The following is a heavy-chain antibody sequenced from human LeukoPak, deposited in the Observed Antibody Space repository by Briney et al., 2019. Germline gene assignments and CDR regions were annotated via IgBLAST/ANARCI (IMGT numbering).Heavy chain of an antibody. CDR2: ISSSSSTI. J-gene: IGHJ4*02. CDR3: ARARLRYFDWLLAPFDY. Sequence: GGSLRLSCAASGFTFSSYSMNWVRQAPGKGLEWVSYISSSSSTIYYADSVKGRFTISRDNAKNSLYLQMNSLRAEDTAVYYCARARLRYFDWLLAPFDYWGQGTLVTVSS. V-gene: IGHV3-48*01. D-gene: IGHD3-9*01. CDR1: GFTFSSYS.